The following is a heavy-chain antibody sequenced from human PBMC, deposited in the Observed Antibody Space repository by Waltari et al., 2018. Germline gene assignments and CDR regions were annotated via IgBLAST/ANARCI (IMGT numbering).Heavy chain of an antibody. J-gene: IGHJ4*02. CDR3: AKPAGYGDPFDY. V-gene: IGHV3-23*03. CDR1: GFIFSSYA. CDR2: IYSGGRST. Sequence: EVQLLESGGGLIQPGGSLRLSCAASGFIFSSYAMNWVRQAPGEGLEWVSVIYSGGRSTYYADSVQGRFTISRDNSKNTLYLQMNSLRPGDTAVYYCAKPAGYGDPFDYWGQGTLVTVSS. D-gene: IGHD4-17*01.